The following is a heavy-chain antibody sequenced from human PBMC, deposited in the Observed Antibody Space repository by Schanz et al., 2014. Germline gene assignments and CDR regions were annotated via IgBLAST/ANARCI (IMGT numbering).Heavy chain of an antibody. CDR3: ARDMTSMGESGFYYYGMDV. CDR1: GFTFSSYG. D-gene: IGHD1-26*01. V-gene: IGHV3-33*01. J-gene: IGHJ6*02. CDR2: IWYDGSNK. Sequence: QVHLVESGGGVVQPGRSLRLSCAASGFTFSSYGMHWVRQAPGRGLEWVALIWYDGSNKYYAESVKGRFTISRDNPKNTLYLQMNSLRAEDTAVYYCARDMTSMGESGFYYYGMDVWGQGTTATDSS.